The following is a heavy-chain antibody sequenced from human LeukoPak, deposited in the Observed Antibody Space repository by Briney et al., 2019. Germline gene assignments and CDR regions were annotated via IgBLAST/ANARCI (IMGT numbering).Heavy chain of an antibody. J-gene: IGHJ6*03. CDR1: GYSISSGYY. D-gene: IGHD2-2*02. Sequence: NPSETLSLTCTVSGYSISSGYYWGWIRQPPGKGLEWIGYIYYSGSTYYNPSLKSRVTISVDTSKNQFSLKLSSVTAADTAVYYCAREPLGYCSSTSCYTGYYYYYMDVWGKGTTVTVSS. V-gene: IGHV4-38-2*02. CDR3: AREPLGYCSSTSCYTGYYYYYMDV. CDR2: IYYSGST.